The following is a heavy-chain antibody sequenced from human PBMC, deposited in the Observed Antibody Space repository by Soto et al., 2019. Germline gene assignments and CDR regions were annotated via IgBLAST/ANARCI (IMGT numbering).Heavy chain of an antibody. D-gene: IGHD2-15*01. Sequence: QVQLVQSGAEVKKPGSSVKVSCTASGGTFSSYAISWVRQAPGQGLEWMGGIIPIFGTANYAQKFQGRVTITADESTSTAYMELSSLRSEDTAVYYCAREGGGILYTHFDYWGQGTLVTVSS. CDR1: GGTFSSYA. J-gene: IGHJ4*02. V-gene: IGHV1-69*01. CDR3: AREGGGILYTHFDY. CDR2: IIPIFGTA.